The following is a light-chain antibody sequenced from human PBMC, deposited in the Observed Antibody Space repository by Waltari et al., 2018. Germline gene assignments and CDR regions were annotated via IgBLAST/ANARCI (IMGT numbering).Light chain of an antibody. Sequence: DVVMTQSPLSLPVTLGQPASISCRSSQRLVHSDGNTYLNWLQQRPGQSPRRLLYKVSNRDSGVPDRFSGSGSGTDFTLKISRVEAEDVGVYYCMQGTHWPPWTFGQGTKVEIK. V-gene: IGKV2-30*02. CDR3: MQGTHWPPWT. CDR1: QRLVHSDGNTY. J-gene: IGKJ1*01. CDR2: KVS.